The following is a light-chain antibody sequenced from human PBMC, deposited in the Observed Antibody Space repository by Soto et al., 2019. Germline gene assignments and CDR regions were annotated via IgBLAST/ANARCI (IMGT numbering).Light chain of an antibody. CDR2: DVS. V-gene: IGLV2-11*01. J-gene: IGLJ2*01. CDR3: CLYAGSYTEV. CDR1: SSDVGGYNY. Sequence: QSALTQPRSVSGSPGQSVTISCTGTSSDVGGYNYVSWYQQHPGKAPKFMIYDVSKRPSGVPDRFSGSKSGNTASLTISVLQAEDEADYYCCLYAGSYTEVFGGGTKLTFL.